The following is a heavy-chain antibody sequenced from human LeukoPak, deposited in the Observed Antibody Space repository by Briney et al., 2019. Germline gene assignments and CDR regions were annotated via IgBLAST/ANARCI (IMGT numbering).Heavy chain of an antibody. D-gene: IGHD6-6*01. V-gene: IGHV1-2*02. J-gene: IGHJ6*03. CDR3: ATPARIAARDYYYYMDV. CDR2: INPNSGGT. CDR1: GYTFTGYY. Sequence: ASVKVSCKASGYTFTGYYMHWVRQAPGQGLEWMGWINPNSGGTNYAQKFQGRVTITADESTSTAYMELSSLRSEDTAVYYCATPARIAARDYYYYMDVWGKGTTVTVSS.